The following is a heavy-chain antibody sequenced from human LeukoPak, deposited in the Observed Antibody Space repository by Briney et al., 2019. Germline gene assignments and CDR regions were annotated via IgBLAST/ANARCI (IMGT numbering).Heavy chain of an antibody. V-gene: IGHV3-30*18. CDR3: AKVHRGVYYFDY. CDR2: ISYDGSNK. J-gene: IGHJ4*02. Sequence: PGRPLRLSCAASGFTFSSYGMHWVRQAPGKGLEWVAVISYDGSNKYYADSVKGRFTISRDNSKNTLYLQMNSLRAEDTAVYYCAKVHRGVYYFDYWGQGTLVTVSS. D-gene: IGHD3-10*01. CDR1: GFTFSSYG.